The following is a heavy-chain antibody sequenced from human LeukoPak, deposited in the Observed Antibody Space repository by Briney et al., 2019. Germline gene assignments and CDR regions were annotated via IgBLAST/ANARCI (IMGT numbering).Heavy chain of an antibody. Sequence: GGSLRLSCVASGFTFSYFGMHWVRQAPVKGLEWVAFIRYDGSNEYYAESVKGRFTISRDNSKNTLYLQMNSLRVEDTAAYYCAKIEGKYQLANIPDSWGQGTLVTVSS. CDR3: AKIEGKYQLANIPDS. D-gene: IGHD2-2*01. CDR1: GFTFSYFG. J-gene: IGHJ4*02. V-gene: IGHV3-30*02. CDR2: IRYDGSNE.